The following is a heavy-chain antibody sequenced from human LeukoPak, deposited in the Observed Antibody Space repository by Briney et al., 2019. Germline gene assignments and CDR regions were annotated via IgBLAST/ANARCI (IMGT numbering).Heavy chain of an antibody. J-gene: IGHJ3*02. CDR3: AKGAIRGVPLGDASDI. V-gene: IGHV3-9*01. Sequence: GRSLRLSCAASGFTFDDYAMHWVRQAPGKGLEWVSGISWNSGSIGYADSVKGRFTISRDNVKNSLFLQMNSLRAEDTALYYCAKGAIRGVPLGDASDIWGQGTVVTVSS. CDR1: GFTFDDYA. CDR2: ISWNSGSI. D-gene: IGHD3-10*01.